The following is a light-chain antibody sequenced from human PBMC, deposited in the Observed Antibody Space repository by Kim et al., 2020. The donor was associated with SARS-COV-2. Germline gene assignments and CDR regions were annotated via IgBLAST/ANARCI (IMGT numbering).Light chain of an antibody. Sequence: LSPGETATLSCRASQNIYNRLAWYQQKPGQPPRLLFYDASTRATGVPARFSGSGSGTEFTLTISSLQSEDSAVYYCQRHDDWPLTFGGGTKVDIK. CDR1: QNIYNR. CDR2: DAS. CDR3: QRHDDWPLT. J-gene: IGKJ4*01. V-gene: IGKV3-15*01.